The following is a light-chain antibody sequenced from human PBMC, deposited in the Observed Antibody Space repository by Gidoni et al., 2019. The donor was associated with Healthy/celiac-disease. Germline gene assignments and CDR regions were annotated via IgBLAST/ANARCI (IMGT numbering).Light chain of an antibody. Sequence: DIVMTQSPDSLAVSLGERATINCKSSQRVLYSSNNKNYLAWYQQKPGQPPKLLIYWASTRESGVPDRFSGSGSGTDFTLTISSLQAEDVAVYFCQPYYSTPWTFXQXTKVEIK. CDR3: QPYYSTPWT. CDR2: WAS. J-gene: IGKJ1*01. V-gene: IGKV4-1*01. CDR1: QRVLYSSNNKNY.